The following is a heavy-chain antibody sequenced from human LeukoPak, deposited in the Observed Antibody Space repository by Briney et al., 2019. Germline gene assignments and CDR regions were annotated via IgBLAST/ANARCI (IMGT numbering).Heavy chain of an antibody. J-gene: IGHJ6*03. CDR3: ARDRKLELRLFSYMDV. CDR1: GFTFSSYW. CDR2: IKQDGSEK. D-gene: IGHD1-7*01. V-gene: IGHV3-7*01. Sequence: GGSLRLSCAASGFTFSSYWMSWVRQAPGKGLEWVANIKQDGSEKYYVDSVKGRFTISRDNAKNSLCLQMNSLRAEDTAVYYCARDRKLELRLFSYMDVWGKGTTVTVSS.